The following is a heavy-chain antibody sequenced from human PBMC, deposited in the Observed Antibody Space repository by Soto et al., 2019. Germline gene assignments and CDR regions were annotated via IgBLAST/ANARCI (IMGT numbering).Heavy chain of an antibody. CDR1: GYNFSGKW. Sequence: EVQLVQSGAEVKKTGESLKISCKGSGYNFSGKWIGWVRQMPGKGLEWMGIIYPGDSDTRYSPSFQGQVTISADKYINTAYLQWSSLKASDTAMYYCARQAGTITNHYYYYVDVWGNGTAVTVSS. CDR2: IYPGDSDT. D-gene: IGHD1-7*01. V-gene: IGHV5-51*01. J-gene: IGHJ6*03. CDR3: ARQAGTITNHYYYYVDV.